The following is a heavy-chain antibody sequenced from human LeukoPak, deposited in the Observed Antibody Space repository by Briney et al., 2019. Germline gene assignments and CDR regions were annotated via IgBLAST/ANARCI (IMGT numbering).Heavy chain of an antibody. CDR3: AKDGLSITGWGITGTSVDY. D-gene: IGHD1-7*01. CDR1: GFTFSSYA. V-gene: IGHV3-23*01. CDR2: ISGSGGST. Sequence: GGSLRLSCAASGFTFSSYAMSWVRQAPGKGLEWVSAISGSGGSTYYADSVKGRFTISRDNSKNTLYLQMNSLRAEDTAVYYCAKDGLSITGWGITGTSVDYWGQGTLVTVSS. J-gene: IGHJ4*02.